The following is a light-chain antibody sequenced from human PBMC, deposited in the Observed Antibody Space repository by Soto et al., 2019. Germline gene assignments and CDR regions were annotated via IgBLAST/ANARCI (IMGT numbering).Light chain of an antibody. J-gene: IGLJ1*01. CDR1: SSDFGAYNY. Sequence: QSALTQPASVSGSPGQSITISCTGTSSDFGAYNYVSWYHQYPGKVPKLLIYNVSNRPSGVSNRFSGSKSGNTASLTISGLQAEDEADYFCTSYTSGSLYVFGTGTKLTVL. CDR2: NVS. V-gene: IGLV2-14*01. CDR3: TSYTSGSLYV.